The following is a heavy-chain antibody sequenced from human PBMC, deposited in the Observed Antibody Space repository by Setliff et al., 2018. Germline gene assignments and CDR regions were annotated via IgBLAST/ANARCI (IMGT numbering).Heavy chain of an antibody. CDR3: AKYPSKLPELGIYGRFDY. J-gene: IGHJ4*02. CDR2: IYYTGIT. D-gene: IGHD7-27*01. CDR1: AGSISSYSYY. Sequence: PSETLSLTCNVSAGSISSYSYYWGWIRQPPGKGLEWIGNIYYTGITYYNPSLKSRVTISVDTSKNQFTLKLTSVTAADTAVYYCAKYPSKLPELGIYGRFDYWGQGTPVTVSS. V-gene: IGHV4-39*06.